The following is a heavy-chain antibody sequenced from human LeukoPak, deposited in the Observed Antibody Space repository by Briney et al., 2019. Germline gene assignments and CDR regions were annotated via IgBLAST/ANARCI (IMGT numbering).Heavy chain of an antibody. J-gene: IGHJ4*02. CDR1: GFTFNSYW. D-gene: IGHD6-13*01. V-gene: IGHV3-74*01. CDR3: ARDREQEPTYDY. Sequence: GGSLRLSCVASGFTFNSYWMHWVRQAPGKGLVWVSRINSDGSNTNYADSVKGRFTISRDNAKNTLYLQMNSLRAEDTAVYYCARDREQEPTYDYWGRGTLVTVSS. CDR2: INSDGSNT.